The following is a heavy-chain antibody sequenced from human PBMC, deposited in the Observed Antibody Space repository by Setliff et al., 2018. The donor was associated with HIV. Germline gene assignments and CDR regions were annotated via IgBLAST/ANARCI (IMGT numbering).Heavy chain of an antibody. CDR2: ISGSGSGV. CDR1: GFTFSDYY. Sequence: GGSLRLSCAASGFTFSDYYMSWIRQAPGKGLEWVSYISGSGSGVDYADSVKGRFTVSRDNARSSLYLQLNSLRSEDTAVYYCARDLIWGFDYWGQGTPVTVSS. D-gene: IGHD3-16*01. V-gene: IGHV3-11*01. CDR3: ARDLIWGFDY. J-gene: IGHJ4*02.